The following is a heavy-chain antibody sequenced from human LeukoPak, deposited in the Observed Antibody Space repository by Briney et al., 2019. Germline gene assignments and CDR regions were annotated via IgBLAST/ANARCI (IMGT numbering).Heavy chain of an antibody. CDR1: GGSISSYY. CDR2: IYYCGST. D-gene: IGHD6-13*01. V-gene: IGHV4-59*01. Sequence: SETLSLTCTVSGGSISSYYWSWIRQPPGKGLEWIGYIYYCGSTNYNPSLKSRVTISVDTSKNQFSLKLSSVTAAATAVYYCARVAAAGRNLNFDPWGQGTLVTVSS. J-gene: IGHJ5*02. CDR3: ARVAAAGRNLNFDP.